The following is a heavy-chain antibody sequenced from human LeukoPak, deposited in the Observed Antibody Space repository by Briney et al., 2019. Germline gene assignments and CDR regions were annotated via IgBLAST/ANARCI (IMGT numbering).Heavy chain of an antibody. J-gene: IGHJ4*02. CDR2: ITGSGGTT. V-gene: IGHV3-23*01. CDR1: GFTFSNYA. CDR3: ARRDELLGYCSSTSCPGVGYYFDY. D-gene: IGHD2-2*01. Sequence: PGGSLRLSCAASGFTFSNYAMTWVRQAPGKGLEWVSTITGSGGTTYYADSVKGRFTMSRDNAKNSLYLQMNSLRAGDTAVYYCARRDELLGYCSSTSCPGVGYYFDYWGQGTLVTVSS.